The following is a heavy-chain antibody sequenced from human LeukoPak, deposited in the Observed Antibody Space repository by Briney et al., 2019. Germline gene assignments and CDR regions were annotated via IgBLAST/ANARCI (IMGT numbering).Heavy chain of an antibody. CDR2: ISYDGSNK. CDR3: ARDPGSTVTNDAFDI. Sequence: GGPLRLSCAASGFTFSSYGMHWVRQAPGKGLEWVAVISYDGSNKYYADSVKGRFTISRDNSKNTLYLQMNSLRAEDTAVYYCARDPGSTVTNDAFDIWGQGTMVTVSS. CDR1: GFTFSSYG. V-gene: IGHV3-30*03. D-gene: IGHD4-17*01. J-gene: IGHJ3*02.